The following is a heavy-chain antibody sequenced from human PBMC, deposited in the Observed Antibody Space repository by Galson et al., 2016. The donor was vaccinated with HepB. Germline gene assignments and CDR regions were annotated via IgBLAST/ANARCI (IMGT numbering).Heavy chain of an antibody. CDR1: GSTYSTYY. CDR3: ASRGGIGSFDSPDI. V-gene: IGHV5-51*01. Sequence: SGAEVKKPGESLKISCKGSGSTYSTYYIGWLRQLPGKGLEWLGIIYPGESRAIYRPTFQGQVTISADKSIITAYLQWSSLKASDTAMYFRASRGGIGSFDSPDIWGQGTMVIVSS. J-gene: IGHJ3*02. CDR2: IYPGESRA. D-gene: IGHD3-9*01.